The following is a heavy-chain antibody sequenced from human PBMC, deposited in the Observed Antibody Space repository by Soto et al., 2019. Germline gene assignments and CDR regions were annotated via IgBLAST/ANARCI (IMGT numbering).Heavy chain of an antibody. CDR1: GFTFSNAW. Sequence: GGSLRLSCAASGFTFSNAWMSWVRQAPGKGLEWVGRIKSKTDGGTTDYAAPVKGRFTISRDDSKNTLYLQMNSLKTEDTAVYYCTTGEEQQLAIDYWGQGTLVTVSS. D-gene: IGHD6-13*01. CDR2: IKSKTDGGTT. V-gene: IGHV3-15*01. CDR3: TTGEEQQLAIDY. J-gene: IGHJ4*02.